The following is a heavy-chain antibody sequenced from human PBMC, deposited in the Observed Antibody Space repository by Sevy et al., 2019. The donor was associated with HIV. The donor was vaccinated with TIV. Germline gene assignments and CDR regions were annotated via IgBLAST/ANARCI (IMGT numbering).Heavy chain of an antibody. Sequence: SETLSLTCTVSGDSFSSYFWAWIRQPAGKGLEWVGRINTSGSTNYNPSPKNRVTMSVDTSKSQLSLKVTSLTAADTAIYFCARSNWVTATNGFSKSYYFDYWGQGSLVTVSS. J-gene: IGHJ4*02. D-gene: IGHD7-27*01. V-gene: IGHV4-4*07. CDR3: ARSNWVTATNGFSKSYYFDY. CDR1: GDSFSSYF. CDR2: INTSGST.